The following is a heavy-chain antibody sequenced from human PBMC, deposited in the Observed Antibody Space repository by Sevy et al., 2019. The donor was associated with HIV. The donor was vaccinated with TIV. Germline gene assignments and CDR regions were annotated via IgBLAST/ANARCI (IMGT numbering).Heavy chain of an antibody. CDR3: AREPGLHSSGYSGGFDY. Sequence: GGSLRLSCEASGFTFSSYEMNWVRQAPGKGLEWISSISSSGSAIYYPDSVKGRFTVSRDNAKNLVYLQMNSLRAEDTAIYYCAREPGLHSSGYSGGFDYWGQGTLVTVSS. D-gene: IGHD3-22*01. J-gene: IGHJ4*02. CDR2: ISSSGSAI. CDR1: GFTFSSYE. V-gene: IGHV3-48*03.